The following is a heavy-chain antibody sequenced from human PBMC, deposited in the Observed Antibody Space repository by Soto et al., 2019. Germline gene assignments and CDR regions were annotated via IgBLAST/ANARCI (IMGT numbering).Heavy chain of an antibody. CDR3: ARGDGYIYGNTFDS. J-gene: IGHJ4*02. CDR2: ISYDGSSK. D-gene: IGHD5-18*01. CDR1: GFTFNNYA. V-gene: IGHV3-30-3*01. Sequence: GGSVRLSCAASGFTFNNYAMHWVRQAPGKGLEWVAFISYDGSSKYYADSVAGRFTISRDNSRNTLYLQMNSLRTEDTAVYYCARGDGYIYGNTFDSWGQGNLVTVSS.